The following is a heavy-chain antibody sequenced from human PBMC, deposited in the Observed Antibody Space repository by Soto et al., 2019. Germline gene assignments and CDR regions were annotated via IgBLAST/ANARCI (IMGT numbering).Heavy chain of an antibody. D-gene: IGHD6-19*01. J-gene: IGHJ4*02. Sequence: PGGSLRLSCAASGFTFSDYYMNWIRQAPGKGLEWISYISSSGSTIYYADSVEGRFSVSRDNAKNSLYLQMNSLRAEDTAVYYCARDTAVRSGWYGGNDYWGQGTLVTVSS. CDR3: ARDTAVRSGWYGGNDY. CDR1: GFTFSDYY. CDR2: ISSSGSTI. V-gene: IGHV3-11*01.